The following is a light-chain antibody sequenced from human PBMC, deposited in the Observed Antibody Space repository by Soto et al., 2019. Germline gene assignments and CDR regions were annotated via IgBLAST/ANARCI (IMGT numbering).Light chain of an antibody. Sequence: DIQMTQSPSSLSASVGDRVTITCRASQSISSYLIWHQQKPGKAPNLLIYAASSLQSGVPSRFSGSGSGTDFTVTISSLQPEDFATYYCQQYDNYPLTFGGGTKVEIK. J-gene: IGKJ4*01. CDR2: AAS. CDR1: QSISSY. CDR3: QQYDNYPLT. V-gene: IGKV1-39*01.